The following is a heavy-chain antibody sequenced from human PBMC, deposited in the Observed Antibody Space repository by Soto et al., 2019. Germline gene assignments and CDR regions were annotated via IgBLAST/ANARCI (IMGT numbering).Heavy chain of an antibody. D-gene: IGHD6-13*01. Sequence: GGSLRLSCAASGFTFSSYWMHWVRQAPGKGLVWVSRINSDGSSTSYADSVKGRFTISRDNAKNTLYLQMNSLRAEDTAVYYCARVRVAVAAPFDYWGQGTLVTVSS. J-gene: IGHJ4*02. CDR3: ARVRVAVAAPFDY. V-gene: IGHV3-74*01. CDR1: GFTFSSYW. CDR2: INSDGSST.